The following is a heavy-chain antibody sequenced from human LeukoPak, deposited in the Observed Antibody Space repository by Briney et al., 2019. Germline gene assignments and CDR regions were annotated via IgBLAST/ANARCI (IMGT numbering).Heavy chain of an antibody. V-gene: IGHV4-34*01. CDR2: INQRGSI. CDR3: ASTPNYCSSTSCYRLYYYYYGMDV. D-gene: IGHD2-2*01. CDR1: GGSFSGYY. Sequence: SETLSLTCAVYGGSFSGYYWTWIRQPPGKGLEWIGEINQRGSINYNPSLKSRVTISVDTSKNQFSLKLSSVTAADTAVYYCASTPNYCSSTSCYRLYYYYYGMDVWGQGTTVTVSS. J-gene: IGHJ6*02.